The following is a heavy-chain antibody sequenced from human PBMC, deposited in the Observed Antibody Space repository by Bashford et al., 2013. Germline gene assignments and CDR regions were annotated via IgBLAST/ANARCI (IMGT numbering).Heavy chain of an antibody. CDR1: GGSISSYY. Sequence: SETLSLTCTVSGGSISSYYWSWIRQPPGKGLEWIGYIYYSGSTNYNPSLKSRVTISVDTSKNQFSLKLSSVTAADTAVYYCARPSDFRLHAFDIWGQGTMVTVSS. CDR3: ARPSDFRLHAFDI. CDR2: IYYSGST. J-gene: IGHJ3*02. D-gene: IGHD3-3*01. V-gene: IGHV4-59*08.